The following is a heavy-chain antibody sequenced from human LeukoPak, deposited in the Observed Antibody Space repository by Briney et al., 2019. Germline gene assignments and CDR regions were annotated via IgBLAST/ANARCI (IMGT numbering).Heavy chain of an antibody. Sequence: ASVKVSCKASGYTFTSYDINWVRQATGQGLGWMGWMNPNSGNTGYAQKFQGRVTMTRNTSISTAYMELSSLRSEDTAVYYCARGRFYCSGGSCYSDPYYFDYWGQGTLVTVSS. CDR1: GYTFTSYD. D-gene: IGHD2-15*01. J-gene: IGHJ4*02. CDR2: MNPNSGNT. V-gene: IGHV1-8*01. CDR3: ARGRFYCSGGSCYSDPYYFDY.